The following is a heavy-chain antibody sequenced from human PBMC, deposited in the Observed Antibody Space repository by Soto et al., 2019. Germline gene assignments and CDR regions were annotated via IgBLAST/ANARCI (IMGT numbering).Heavy chain of an antibody. D-gene: IGHD3-10*01. CDR3: ARDRSYYYGSGSYYNEDYHAFDI. CDR1: GFTFSSYS. V-gene: IGHV3-21*01. CDR2: ISSSSSYI. Sequence: PGGSLRLSCAASGFTFSSYSMNWVRQAPGKGLEWVSSISSSSSYIYYADSVKGRFTISRDNAKNSLYLQMNSLRAEDTAVYYCARDRSYYYGSGSYYNEDYHAFDIWCQGTMVTVSS. J-gene: IGHJ3*02.